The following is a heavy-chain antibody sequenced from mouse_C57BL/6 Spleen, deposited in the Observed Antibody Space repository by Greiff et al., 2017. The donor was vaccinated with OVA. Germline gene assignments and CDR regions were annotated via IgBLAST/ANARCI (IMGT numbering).Heavy chain of an antibody. CDR1: GYTFTSYW. Sequence: VQLQQPGAELVKPGASVKMSCKASGYTFTSYWITWVKQRPGQGLEWIGDIYPGSGSTNYNEKFKSKATLTVDTSSSTAYMQLSSLTSEDSAVYYGARRGANWDFYYAMDYWGQGTSVTVSS. J-gene: IGHJ4*01. CDR2: IYPGSGST. D-gene: IGHD4-1*01. V-gene: IGHV1-55*01. CDR3: ARRGANWDFYYAMDY.